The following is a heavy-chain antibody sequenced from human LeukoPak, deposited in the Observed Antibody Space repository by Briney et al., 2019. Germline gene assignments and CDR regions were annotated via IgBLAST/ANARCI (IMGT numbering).Heavy chain of an antibody. CDR1: GGSFSGYY. D-gene: IGHD3-9*01. J-gene: IGHJ4*02. Sequence: SETLSLTCAVYGGSFSGYYWSWIRQPPGKGLEWIGEINHSGNTKYNPYLKSRVTISVDTSKNQFSLKLSSVTAADTALYYCASLYYDILTGYHDYWGQGTLVSVSS. CDR2: INHSGNT. CDR3: ASLYYDILTGYHDY. V-gene: IGHV4-34*01.